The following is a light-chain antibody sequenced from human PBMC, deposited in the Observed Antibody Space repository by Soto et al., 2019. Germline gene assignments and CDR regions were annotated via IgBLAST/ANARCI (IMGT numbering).Light chain of an antibody. CDR2: GAS. CDR3: HHYGSSMWT. V-gene: IGKV3-20*01. CDR1: QSVTSRF. Sequence: EIVLTQSPGTLSVSPGERVTLSCRASQSVTSRFFAWYQQKPGQSPRLLMYGASSRATGIPDRFSGSASRKDRNGSGSGKNLSLHISGVEPQGSAVYYCHHYGSSMWTLCQATKVEI. J-gene: IGKJ1*01.